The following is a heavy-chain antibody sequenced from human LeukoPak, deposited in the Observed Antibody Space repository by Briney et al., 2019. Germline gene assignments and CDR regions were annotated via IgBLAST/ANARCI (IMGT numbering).Heavy chain of an antibody. V-gene: IGHV4-39*01. J-gene: IGHJ5*02. CDR1: GGSISSSSYY. CDR3: ARHRYYYDSSGLFRVNWFDP. CDR2: IFYSGST. Sequence: PSETLSLTCTVSGGSISSSSYYWGWIRQPPGKGLEWIGSIFYSGSTYYNPSLRSRVTISVDTSKNQFSLKLSSVTAADTAVYYCARHRYYYDSSGLFRVNWFDPWGQGTLVTVSS. D-gene: IGHD3-22*01.